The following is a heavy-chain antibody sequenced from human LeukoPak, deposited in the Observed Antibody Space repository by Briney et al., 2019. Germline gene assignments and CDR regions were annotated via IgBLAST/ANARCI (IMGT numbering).Heavy chain of an antibody. J-gene: IGHJ5*02. CDR1: GFTLSDYH. D-gene: IGHD3-10*01. Sequence: GGSLRLSCAASGFTLSDYHMNLIRQAPGKGLEWVSYISSSSSYTNYADSVKGRFTISRDNAKNSLYLQMNSLRAEDTAVYYCAAPTMVRAPWGQGTLDTVSS. CDR3: AAPTMVRAP. CDR2: ISSSSSYT. V-gene: IGHV3-11*03.